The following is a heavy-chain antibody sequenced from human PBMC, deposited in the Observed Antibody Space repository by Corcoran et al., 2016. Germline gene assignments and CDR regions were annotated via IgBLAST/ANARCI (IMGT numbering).Heavy chain of an antibody. V-gene: IGHV4-39*07. CDR2: IYYSGST. CDR3: ARGAYSGSPLGMDV. CDR1: GGSISSSSYY. Sequence: QLQLQESGPGLVKPSETLSLTCTVSGGSISSSSYYWGWIRQPPGKGLEWIGSIYYSGSTYYNPSLKSRVTISVDTSKNQFSLKLSSVTAAETAVYYCARGAYSGSPLGMDVWGQGTTVTVSS. D-gene: IGHD1-26*01. J-gene: IGHJ6*02.